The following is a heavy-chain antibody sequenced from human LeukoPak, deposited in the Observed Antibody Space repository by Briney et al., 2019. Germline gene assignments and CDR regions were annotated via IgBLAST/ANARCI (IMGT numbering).Heavy chain of an antibody. CDR3: ARHSPLWGY. CDR2: IKQDGSEE. V-gene: IGHV3-7*04. J-gene: IGHJ4*02. CDR1: GFTFNSYW. Sequence: GGSLRLSCAASGFTFNSYWMTWVRQARAKGLEWVASIKQDGSEEYYVDSVKGRFTISRDNAKSSLYLQMNSLRAEDTALYYCARHSPLWGYWGQGTLVTVSS. D-gene: IGHD7-27*01.